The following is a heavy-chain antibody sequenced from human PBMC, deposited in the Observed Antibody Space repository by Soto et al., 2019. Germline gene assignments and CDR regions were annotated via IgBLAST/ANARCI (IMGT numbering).Heavy chain of an antibody. Sequence: SETLSLTCTVSGDSINNYYWSWMRLPAGKGLEWIGRIYSNGNTYYNPSLKSRVTISVDTSKNQFSLKLSSVTAADTAVYYCASINGRWRDFDYWGQGTLVTVSS. CDR3: ASINGRWRDFDY. J-gene: IGHJ4*02. D-gene: IGHD2-15*01. CDR1: GDSINNYY. V-gene: IGHV4-4*07. CDR2: IYSNGNT.